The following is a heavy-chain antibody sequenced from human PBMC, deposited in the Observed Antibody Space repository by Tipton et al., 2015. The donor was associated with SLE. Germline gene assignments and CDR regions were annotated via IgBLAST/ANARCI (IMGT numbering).Heavy chain of an antibody. CDR1: GFTFSSYG. Sequence: SLRLSCAASGFTFSSYGMHWVRQAPGKGLEWVAFIRYDGSNKYYADSVKGRFTISRDNSKNTLYLQMNSLRAEDTAVYYCANDPGPNYYYYYGMDVWGQGTTVTVSS. J-gene: IGHJ6*02. CDR3: ANDPGPNYYYYYGMDV. CDR2: IRYDGSNK. V-gene: IGHV3-30*02.